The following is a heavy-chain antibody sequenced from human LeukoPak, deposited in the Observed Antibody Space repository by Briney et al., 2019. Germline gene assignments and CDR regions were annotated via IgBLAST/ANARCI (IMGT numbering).Heavy chain of an antibody. CDR1: GIXFSDYY. J-gene: IGHJ4*02. V-gene: IGHV3-11*03. CDR2: ISASSSYT. D-gene: IGHD6-13*01. CDR3: AAGTAADF. Sequence: GGSLRLSCVVSGIXFSDYYINWIRLAPGKGLEWISYISASSSYTDYADSVKGRFTISRDNAKNTLYLQMNSLGVEDTAVYYCAAGTAADFWGQGTLVSVSS.